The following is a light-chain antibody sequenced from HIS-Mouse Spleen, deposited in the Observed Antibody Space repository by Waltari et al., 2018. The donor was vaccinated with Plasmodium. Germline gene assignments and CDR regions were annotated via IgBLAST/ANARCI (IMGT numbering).Light chain of an antibody. Sequence: QPASVSGSPGQSITLSSTGTSSHVGGYNSVSWYQQHPGKAPKLMIYEVSNRPSGVSNRFSGSKSGNTASLTISGLQAEDEADYYCSSYTSSSTRVFGGGTKLTVL. J-gene: IGLJ2*01. CDR1: SSHVGGYNS. CDR3: SSYTSSSTRV. CDR2: EVS. V-gene: IGLV2-14*01.